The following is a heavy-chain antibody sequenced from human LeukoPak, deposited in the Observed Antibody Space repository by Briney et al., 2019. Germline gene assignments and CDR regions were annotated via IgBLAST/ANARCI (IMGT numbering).Heavy chain of an antibody. J-gene: IGHJ3*02. CDR2: ISRSGTTI. D-gene: IGHD6-13*01. CDR3: ARGGIYDLDDSFDI. V-gene: IGHV3-48*03. CDR1: GFIFSNYE. Sequence: GGSLRLSCEASGFIFSNYEMNWVRQAPGKGPECVAYISRSGTTIHYADSLKGRLSISRDNAESTLYLQMSNLRADDTAVYYCARGGIYDLDDSFDIWGQGTVVTVSS.